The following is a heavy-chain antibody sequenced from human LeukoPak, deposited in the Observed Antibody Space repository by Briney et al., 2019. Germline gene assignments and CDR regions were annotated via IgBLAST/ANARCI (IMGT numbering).Heavy chain of an antibody. CDR2: FDPEDGET. CDR3: ARGNYDFWSGYPRPGYMDV. CDR1: GYTLTELS. D-gene: IGHD3-3*01. V-gene: IGHV1-24*01. Sequence: ASVKVSCKVSGYTLTELSMHWVRQAPGKGLEWMGGFDPEDGETIYAQKFQGRVTMTEDTSTDTAYMELSSLRSEDTAVYYCARGNYDFWSGYPRPGYMDVWGKGTTVTVSS. J-gene: IGHJ6*03.